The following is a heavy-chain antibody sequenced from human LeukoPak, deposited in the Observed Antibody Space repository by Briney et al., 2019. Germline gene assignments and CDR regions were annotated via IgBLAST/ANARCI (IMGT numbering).Heavy chain of an antibody. CDR1: GGSISSGGYY. J-gene: IGHJ3*02. Sequence: SQTLSLTCTVSGGSISSGGYYWSWIRQHPGKGLEWIGYIYYSGSTYYNPSLKSRVTISVDTSKTQFSLKLSSVTAADTAVYYCARDYDYVSVGSRPSAAFDIWGQGTMATVSS. V-gene: IGHV4-31*03. CDR2: IYYSGST. D-gene: IGHD3-16*01. CDR3: ARDYDYVSVGSRPSAAFDI.